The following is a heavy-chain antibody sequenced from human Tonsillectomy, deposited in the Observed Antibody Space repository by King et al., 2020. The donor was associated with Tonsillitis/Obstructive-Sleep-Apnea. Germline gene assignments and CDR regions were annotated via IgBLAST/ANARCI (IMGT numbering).Heavy chain of an antibody. CDR1: GGSFSGYY. CDR3: ARGHDIVLVPAAIPVGGYYLDV. CDR2: IIHSEST. V-gene: IGHV4-34*01. J-gene: IGHJ6*03. D-gene: IGHD2-2*02. Sequence: VQLPQWGAGLLKPSEALSLTCAVYGGSFSGYYWNWIRQPPGKGLEWIGEIIHSESTNYNPSLKSRVTISVDTSKNQFSLKLSSVTAADTAVYYCARGHDIVLVPAAIPVGGYYLDVWGKGTTVTVSS.